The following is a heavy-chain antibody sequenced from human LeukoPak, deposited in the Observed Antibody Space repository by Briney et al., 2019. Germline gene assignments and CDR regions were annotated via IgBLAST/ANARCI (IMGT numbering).Heavy chain of an antibody. CDR3: AREDPLSIAAGLDY. V-gene: IGHV1-18*01. J-gene: IGHJ4*02. CDR2: ISAYNGNT. CDR1: GYTFTSYG. D-gene: IGHD6-25*01. Sequence: GASVKVSCKASGYTFTSYGISWVRQAPGQGLEWMGWISAYNGNTNYAQKLQGRVTMTTDTSTSTAYMELRSLRSDDTAVYYCAREDPLSIAAGLDYWGQGTLVTVSS.